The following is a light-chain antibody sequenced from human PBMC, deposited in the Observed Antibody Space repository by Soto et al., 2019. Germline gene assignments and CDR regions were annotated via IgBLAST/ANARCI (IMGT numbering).Light chain of an antibody. Sequence: DIQMTQSPSTLSATAGDRVTITCRASQSISSWLAWYQQKPGKAPKLLIYDASSLESGVPSRFSGSGSGTEFTLTISSLQPDDFATYYCQQYGTSSRTFGQGTKVDIK. J-gene: IGKJ1*01. CDR2: DAS. CDR3: QQYGTSSRT. CDR1: QSISSW. V-gene: IGKV1-5*01.